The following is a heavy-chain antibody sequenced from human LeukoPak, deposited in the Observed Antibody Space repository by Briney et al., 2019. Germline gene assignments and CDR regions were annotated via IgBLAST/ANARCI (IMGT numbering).Heavy chain of an antibody. D-gene: IGHD2-15*01. V-gene: IGHV4-30-4*01. CDR1: GGSSSSGDYY. Sequence: SSETLRLTCTVSGGSSSSGDYYWSWIRQPPGKGLEWIGYIYYSGSTYYNPSLKSRLTISVDTSNNQFSLKLSSVTAADTAVYYCARDEGGIGDFDYWGEGRSATVSS. CDR3: ARDEGGIGDFDY. J-gene: IGHJ4*01. CDR2: IYYSGST.